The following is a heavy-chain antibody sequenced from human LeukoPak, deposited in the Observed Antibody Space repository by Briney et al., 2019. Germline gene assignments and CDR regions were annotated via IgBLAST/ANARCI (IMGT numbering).Heavy chain of an antibody. CDR2: ISPCNGNT. Sequence: GASVKVSCKAANYTFSSYCISWVRQAPGQGLEWMGWISPCNGNTIYTQNLQGRVTMTTDTSTSTAYMELKSLRSDDTAVYYCARDIVVVPAAIVWFDPWGQGTLVTVSS. CDR1: NYTFSSYC. V-gene: IGHV1-18*01. J-gene: IGHJ5*02. CDR3: ARDIVVVPAAIVWFDP. D-gene: IGHD2-2*01.